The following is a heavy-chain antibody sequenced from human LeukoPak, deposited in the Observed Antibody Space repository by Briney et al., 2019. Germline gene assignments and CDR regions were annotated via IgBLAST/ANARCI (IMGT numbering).Heavy chain of an antibody. J-gene: IGHJ4*02. CDR2: ISGSGGSS. CDR1: GFTFSSYA. CDR3: AKDQYYDSSVDY. Sequence: PGGSLRLSCAASGFTFSSYAMSWVRQAPGKGLEWVSAISGSGGSSYYADSVKGRFTISRDNSKNTLYLQMNSLRAEDTAVYYCAKDQYYDSSVDYWGQGTLVTVSS. D-gene: IGHD3-22*01. V-gene: IGHV3-23*01.